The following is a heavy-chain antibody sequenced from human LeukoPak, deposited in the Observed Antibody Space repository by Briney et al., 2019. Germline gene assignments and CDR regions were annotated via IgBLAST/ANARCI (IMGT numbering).Heavy chain of an antibody. CDR1: GGSISSYF. J-gene: IGHJ5*02. CDR2: AYYSGST. V-gene: IGHV4-59*01. Sequence: SETLSLTCTVSGGSISSYFWSWIRQPPGKGLEWIGYAYYSGSTNYNPSLKGRVSISVDTSKNQFSLRLNSVTAADTAVYYCARRSDWFDPWGQGTLVTVSS. CDR3: ARRSDWFDP.